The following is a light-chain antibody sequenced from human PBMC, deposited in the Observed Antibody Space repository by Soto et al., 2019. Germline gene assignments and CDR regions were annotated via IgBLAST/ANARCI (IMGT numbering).Light chain of an antibody. Sequence: EIVMTQSPATLSVSPGERATLFCRASQSVSSNLAWYQQKPGQAPRLLMYGASTRATGIPDRFSGSGSGTEFTLTISSLQSEDFAVYYCQQHNNWPPWTFGQGTKVEIK. CDR1: QSVSSN. CDR3: QQHNNWPPWT. V-gene: IGKV3-15*01. CDR2: GAS. J-gene: IGKJ1*01.